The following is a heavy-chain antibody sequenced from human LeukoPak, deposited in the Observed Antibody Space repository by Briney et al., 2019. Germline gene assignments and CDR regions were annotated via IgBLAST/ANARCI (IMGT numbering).Heavy chain of an antibody. CDR3: AKDPAAAGTAEYFQH. J-gene: IGHJ1*01. Sequence: GGSLRLSCAASGFSSSSYAMRRVRPAPGKGLEWVSSISGSGGSTYSADSVRGRFSISRDNSKNTLYLQMNILRVEDTAVYYCAKDPAAAGTAEYFQHWGQGTLVTVSS. CDR2: ISGSGGST. D-gene: IGHD6-13*01. CDR1: GFSSSSYA. V-gene: IGHV3-23*01.